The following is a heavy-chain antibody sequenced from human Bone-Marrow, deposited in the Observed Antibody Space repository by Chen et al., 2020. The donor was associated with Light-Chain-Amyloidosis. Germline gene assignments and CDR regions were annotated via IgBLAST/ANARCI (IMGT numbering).Heavy chain of an antibody. J-gene: IGHJ4*02. Sequence: EVQLVESGGDLVRPGGSLRLSCAASGFTFNTYSMNWVRQAPGKGLEWISYMGGLTTAIFYAGSVRGRFTISRDNAKNLVYLQMDSRRVEDTAVYYCARDSGESAADDYWGQGTLVTVSS. CDR3: ARDSGESAADDY. D-gene: IGHD6-13*01. V-gene: IGHV3-48*04. CDR1: GFTFNTYS. CDR2: MGGLTTAI.